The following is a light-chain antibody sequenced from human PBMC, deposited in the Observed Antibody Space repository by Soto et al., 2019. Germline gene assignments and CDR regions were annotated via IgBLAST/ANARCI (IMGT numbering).Light chain of an antibody. J-gene: IGLJ2*01. CDR3: GTWDNSLSAVV. CDR1: SSNIGNNY. V-gene: IGLV1-51*01. CDR2: DSN. Sequence: QSVLTQPPSVSAAPGLKVTISCSGSSSNIGNNYVSWYQQLPGTAPKLLIYDSNKRPSGIPDRFSGSKSGTSATLGITGLQTGDEADYYCGTWDNSLSAVVFGGGTKLTVL.